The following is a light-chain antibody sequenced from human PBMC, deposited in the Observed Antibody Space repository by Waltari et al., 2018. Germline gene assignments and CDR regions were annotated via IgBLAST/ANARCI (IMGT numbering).Light chain of an antibody. CDR2: GSN. J-gene: IGLJ3*02. CDR1: TGAVTSGDY. Sequence: QTVVTQEPSVTGSPGGTVTRTCASSTGAVTSGDYANWFQQKPGQAPSSLIFGSNNKYSWTPSPFSGSLLRGKAALTLSGVQAEAEAEYYCLLYYGGLWVFGGGTKLTVL. V-gene: IGLV7-43*01. CDR3: LLYYGGLWV.